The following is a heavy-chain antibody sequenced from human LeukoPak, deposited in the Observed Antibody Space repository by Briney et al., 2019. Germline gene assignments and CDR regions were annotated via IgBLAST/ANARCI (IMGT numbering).Heavy chain of an antibody. CDR2: IDPSDSYT. CDR1: GYSFTSYW. V-gene: IGHV5-10-1*01. Sequence: GESLKISCKGSGYSFTSYWISWVRLMPGKGLERMGRIDPSDSYTNYSPSFQGHVTISADKSISTAYLQWSSLKASDTAMYYCARTSLALNWFDPWGQGTLVTVSS. CDR3: ARTSLALNWFDP. J-gene: IGHJ5*02. D-gene: IGHD2-21*01.